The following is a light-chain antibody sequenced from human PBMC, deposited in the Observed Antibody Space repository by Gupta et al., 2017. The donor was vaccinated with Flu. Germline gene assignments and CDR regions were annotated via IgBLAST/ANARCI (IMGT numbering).Light chain of an antibody. Sequence: SPTIGSNYVYCYQQLPGTAPNLLIYTHNQRPSGVPARFSGSKSDTSSSLAISGLRSEDESDYFCAAWDDSLSGVAFGGGTKVTVL. CDR2: THN. CDR1: SPTIGSNY. V-gene: IGLV1-47*01. CDR3: AAWDDSLSGVA. J-gene: IGLJ3*02.